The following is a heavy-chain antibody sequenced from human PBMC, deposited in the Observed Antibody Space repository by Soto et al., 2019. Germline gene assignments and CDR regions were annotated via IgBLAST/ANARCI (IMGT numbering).Heavy chain of an antibody. Sequence: PGGSLRLSCAASGFTFSSYGMHWVRQAPGKGLVWVSRINSDGSSTSYADSVKGRFTISRDNAKNTLYLQMNSLRAEDTAVYYCASPLLGYCSSTSCRTPHYYYGMDVWGQGTTVNVSS. D-gene: IGHD2-2*01. CDR2: INSDGSST. J-gene: IGHJ6*01. V-gene: IGHV3-74*01. CDR1: GFTFSSYG. CDR3: ASPLLGYCSSTSCRTPHYYYGMDV.